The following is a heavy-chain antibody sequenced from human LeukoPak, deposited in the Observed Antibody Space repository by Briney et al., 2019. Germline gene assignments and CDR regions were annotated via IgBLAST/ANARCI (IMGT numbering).Heavy chain of an antibody. CDR3: ARGGRPYGGNSGDY. D-gene: IGHD4-23*01. Sequence: GGSLRLSCAASGFAFSSYAIHWVRQAPGKGLEWVSFISYDGRNKYYADSVKGRLTISRDNSKNTLSLQMNSLRAEDTAIYYCARGGRPYGGNSGDYWGQGTLVTVSS. CDR1: GFAFSSYA. J-gene: IGHJ4*02. CDR2: ISYDGRNK. V-gene: IGHV3-30-3*01.